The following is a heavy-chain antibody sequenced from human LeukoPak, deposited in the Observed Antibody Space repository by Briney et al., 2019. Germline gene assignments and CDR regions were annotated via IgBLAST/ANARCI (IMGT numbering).Heavy chain of an antibody. V-gene: IGHV3-48*03. CDR3: ARDRAAVLGRYFDY. CDR1: GFTFSSYE. D-gene: IGHD6-13*01. Sequence: PGGSLRLSCAASGFTFSSYEMNWVRQAPGKGLEWVSYISSSGSTIYYADSVKGRFTISRDNAKNSLYLQMNSLRAEDTAVYYCARDRAAVLGRYFDYWGQGTLVTVSS. CDR2: ISSSGSTI. J-gene: IGHJ4*02.